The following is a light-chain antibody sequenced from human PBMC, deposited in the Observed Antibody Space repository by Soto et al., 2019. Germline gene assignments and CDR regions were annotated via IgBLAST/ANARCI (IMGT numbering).Light chain of an antibody. CDR1: SSNIGNNY. Sequence: QSVLTQPPSVSAAPGQKVTISCSGSSSNIGNNYVSWYQQLPGTAPKLLIYDNNKRPSGIPDRFSGSKSGTSATLGITGLQTGDEADYYCGTWDSSLSVWVFGGGTQLTVL. J-gene: IGLJ3*02. V-gene: IGLV1-51*01. CDR3: GTWDSSLSVWV. CDR2: DNN.